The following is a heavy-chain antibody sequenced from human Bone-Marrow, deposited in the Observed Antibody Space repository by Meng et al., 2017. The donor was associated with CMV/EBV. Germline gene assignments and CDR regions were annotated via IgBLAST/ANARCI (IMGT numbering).Heavy chain of an antibody. Sequence: GGSLRLSCAASGFTFSTYWMHWVRQAPGKGLVWVSRINPDGSSTSYADSVKGRFTISRDNSKNTLYLQMNSLRAEDTAVYYCAKDLTGDNAFDIWGQGPMVNVSS. V-gene: IGHV3-74*01. CDR3: AKDLTGDNAFDI. CDR1: GFTFSTYW. D-gene: IGHD1-26*01. CDR2: INPDGSST. J-gene: IGHJ3*02.